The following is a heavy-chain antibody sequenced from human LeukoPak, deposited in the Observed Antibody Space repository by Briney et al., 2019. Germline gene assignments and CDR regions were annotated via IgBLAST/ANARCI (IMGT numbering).Heavy chain of an antibody. D-gene: IGHD6-19*01. V-gene: IGHV4-59*01. CDR2: IYYSGST. CDR3: ARGAGVFDY. Sequence: KASETLSLTCTVSGGSISSYYWSWIRQPPGKGLEWIGYIYYSGSTNYNPSLKSRVTISVDTSKNQFSLKLSSVTAADTAVYYCARGAGVFDYWGQGTLVTVSS. CDR1: GGSISSYY. J-gene: IGHJ4*02.